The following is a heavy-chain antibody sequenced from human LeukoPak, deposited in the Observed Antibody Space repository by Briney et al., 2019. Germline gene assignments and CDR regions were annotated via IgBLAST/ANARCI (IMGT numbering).Heavy chain of an antibody. J-gene: IGHJ3*02. CDR2: IKSKTDGGTT. CDR1: GFTFSNAW. Sequence: PGGSLRLSCAASGFTFSNAWMSWVRQAPGKGLEWVGRIKSKTDGGTTDYAAPVKGRFTISRDDSKNTLYLQMNSLKTEDTAVYYCTTRLYYYDSSGFDAFDIWGQGAMVTVSS. D-gene: IGHD3-22*01. V-gene: IGHV3-15*01. CDR3: TTRLYYYDSSGFDAFDI.